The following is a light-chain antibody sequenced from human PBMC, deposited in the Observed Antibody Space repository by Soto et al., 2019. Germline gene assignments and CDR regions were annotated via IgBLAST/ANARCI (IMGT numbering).Light chain of an antibody. Sequence: QSALTQPRSVSGSPGQSVTISCTGTSSDVGDYNYVSWYQQHPGKAPKLMIYDVSKRPSGVPDRFSGSKSGSTASLTISGLQAEDEADYYCCSYAGSYYVFGTGTKLTVL. CDR3: CSYAGSYYV. CDR1: SSDVGDYNY. CDR2: DVS. J-gene: IGLJ1*01. V-gene: IGLV2-11*01.